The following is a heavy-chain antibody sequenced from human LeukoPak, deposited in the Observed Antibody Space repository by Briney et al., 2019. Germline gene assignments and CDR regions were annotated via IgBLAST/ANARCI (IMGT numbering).Heavy chain of an antibody. Sequence: GGSLRLSCAASGFTFPSYAMSWVRQAPGKGLEWVSGISNSGGATYYADSVKGRFTISRDNSKNTLYLQMNSLRAEDTAVYYCAKDVEYGDYVFDYWGQGTLVTVSS. CDR3: AKDVEYGDYVFDY. CDR1: GFTFPSYA. J-gene: IGHJ4*02. CDR2: ISNSGGAT. D-gene: IGHD4-17*01. V-gene: IGHV3-23*01.